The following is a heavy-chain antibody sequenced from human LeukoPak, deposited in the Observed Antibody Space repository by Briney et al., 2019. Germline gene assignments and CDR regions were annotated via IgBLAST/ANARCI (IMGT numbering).Heavy chain of an antibody. Sequence: ASVKVSCKGSGYTFTAYYMHWVGQAPGQGLEGVGWINPNTAVINYAPKFQGRVTMTRATSISTAYMELSSLTSDDTAVYYCARDDSFQFDPWGQGTLVTVSS. J-gene: IGHJ5*02. V-gene: IGHV1-2*02. CDR1: GYTFTAYY. D-gene: IGHD5-18*01. CDR2: INPNTAVI. CDR3: ARDDSFQFDP.